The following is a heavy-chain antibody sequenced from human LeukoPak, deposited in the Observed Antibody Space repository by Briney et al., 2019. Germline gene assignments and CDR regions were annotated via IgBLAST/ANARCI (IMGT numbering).Heavy chain of an antibody. CDR1: GFTFSSYS. V-gene: IGHV3-48*01. CDR3: ARDGYYYDSSGYYFDY. D-gene: IGHD3-22*01. Sequence: GGSLRLSCAASGFTFSSYSMNWVRQAPGKGLEWVSYISSSSSTIYYADSAKGRFTISRDNAKNSLYLQMNSLRAEDTAVYYCARDGYYYDSSGYYFDYWGQGTLVTVSS. CDR2: ISSSSSTI. J-gene: IGHJ4*02.